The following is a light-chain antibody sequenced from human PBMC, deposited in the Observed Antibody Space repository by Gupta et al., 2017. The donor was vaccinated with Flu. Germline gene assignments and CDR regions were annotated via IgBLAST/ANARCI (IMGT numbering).Light chain of an antibody. Sequence: QSALTQPPSVSGSAGQSVTISCTGTSSDVGSYNRVSWYQQPPGTAPRLMIYEVSHRPSGVPDRFSGSKSGNTASLTISGLQAEDEADYYCCLYIGSNTYVFGTGTKVTVL. CDR3: CLYIGSNTYV. V-gene: IGLV2-18*01. CDR2: EVS. J-gene: IGLJ1*01. CDR1: SSDVGSYNR.